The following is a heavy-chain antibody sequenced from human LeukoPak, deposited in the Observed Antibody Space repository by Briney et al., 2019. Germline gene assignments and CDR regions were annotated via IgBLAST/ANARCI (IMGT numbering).Heavy chain of an antibody. CDR3: ARSPDWTHFDY. Sequence: PGGSLRLSCAASGFTFSSYSMNWVRQAPGKGLEWVSSISTSSSYIYYADSVKGRSTISRDNAKNSLYLQMNSLRAEDTAVYYCARSPDWTHFDYWGQGTLVTVSS. CDR1: GFTFSSYS. J-gene: IGHJ4*02. D-gene: IGHD3/OR15-3a*01. CDR2: ISTSSSYI. V-gene: IGHV3-21*01.